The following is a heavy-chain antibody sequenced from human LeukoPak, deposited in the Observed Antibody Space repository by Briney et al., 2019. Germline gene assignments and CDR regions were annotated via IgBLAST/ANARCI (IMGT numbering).Heavy chain of an antibody. Sequence: GGSLRLCCAASGFTFSSYSMNWVRQAPGKGLEWVSYISSSSNTIYYADSVKGRFTISRGNAKNSLYLQMNSLRDEDTAVYYCARDILTKQAYSGYDNWGQGTLVTVSS. J-gene: IGHJ4*02. CDR3: ARDILTKQAYSGYDN. CDR2: ISSSSNTI. CDR1: GFTFSSYS. D-gene: IGHD5-12*01. V-gene: IGHV3-48*02.